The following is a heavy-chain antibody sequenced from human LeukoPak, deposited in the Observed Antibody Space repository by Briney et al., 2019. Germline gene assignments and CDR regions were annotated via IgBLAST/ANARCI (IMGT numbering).Heavy chain of an antibody. CDR2: ISAYNGNT. V-gene: IGHV1-18*01. CDR3: ARGLPPRRNYDSSGYYSYYFDF. J-gene: IGHJ4*02. Sequence: ASVKVSCKASGYTFTSYGISWVRQAPGQGLEWMGGISAYNGNTNYAQKLQGRVTMTTDTSTSTAYMELRSLRSDDTAVFYCARGLPPRRNYDSSGYYSYYFDFWGQGTLVTVSS. CDR1: GYTFTSYG. D-gene: IGHD3-22*01.